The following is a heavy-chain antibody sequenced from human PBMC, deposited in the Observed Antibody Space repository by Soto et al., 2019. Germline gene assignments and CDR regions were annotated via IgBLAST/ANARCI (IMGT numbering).Heavy chain of an antibody. CDR3: ARVFASRPTRLYYFHNADAHTPPPHHYYGMDV. J-gene: IGHJ6*02. Sequence: PSETLSLTCTVSGDSVRSRSYCWSWIRQPPGRGLEWIGNIYDTGTTDYNPSLKSRVTMSIDAPENQFSLRLTSVTAADTALYFCARVFASRPTRLYYFHNADAHTPPPHHYYGMDVWGQGTTVTVSS. CDR1: GDSVRSRSYC. CDR2: IYDTGTT. V-gene: IGHV4-61*01. D-gene: IGHD3-10*01.